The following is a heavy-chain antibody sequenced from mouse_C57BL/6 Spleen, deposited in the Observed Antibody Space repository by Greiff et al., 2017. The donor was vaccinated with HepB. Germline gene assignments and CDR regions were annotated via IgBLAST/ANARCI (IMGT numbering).Heavy chain of an antibody. CDR1: GYTFTSYG. D-gene: IGHD3-3*01. CDR3: ARALDYYAMDY. J-gene: IGHJ4*01. CDR2: IYPRSGNT. V-gene: IGHV1-81*01. Sequence: QVQLQQSGAELARPGASVKLSCKASGYTFTSYGISWVKQRTGQGLEWIGEIYPRSGNTYYNEKFKGKATLNADKSSSTAYMELRSRTSEDSAVYFCARALDYYAMDYWGQGTSVTVSS.